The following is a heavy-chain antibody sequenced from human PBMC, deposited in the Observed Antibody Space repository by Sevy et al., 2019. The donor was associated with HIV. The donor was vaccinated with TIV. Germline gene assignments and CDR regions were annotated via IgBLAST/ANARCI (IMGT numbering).Heavy chain of an antibody. Sequence: SETLSLTCAVSGGSITSTDFSCSWIRQAPGRGLEWIGFIHHAGSTYYNPSFQSQVTISVDRPRNEFSLKLGSVTAADTAVYYCARALRGGNLAFDIGGQGTMVTVSS. J-gene: IGHJ3*02. D-gene: IGHD2-15*01. V-gene: IGHV4-30-2*01. CDR2: IHHAGST. CDR1: GGSITSTDFS. CDR3: ARALRGGNLAFDI.